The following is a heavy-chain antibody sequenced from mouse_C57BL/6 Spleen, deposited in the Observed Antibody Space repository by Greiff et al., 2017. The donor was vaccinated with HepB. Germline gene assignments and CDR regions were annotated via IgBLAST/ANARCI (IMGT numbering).Heavy chain of an antibody. CDR2: IYPRSGNT. J-gene: IGHJ4*01. Sequence: QVQLQQSGAELARPGASVKLSCKASGYTFTSYGISWVKQRTGQGLEWIGEIYPRSGNTYYNEKFKGKATLTADKSSSTAYMELRSLTSEDSAVYFCARGAYYGNYVYAMDYWGQGTSVTVSS. CDR3: ARGAYYGNYVYAMDY. D-gene: IGHD2-10*01. CDR1: GYTFTSYG. V-gene: IGHV1-81*01.